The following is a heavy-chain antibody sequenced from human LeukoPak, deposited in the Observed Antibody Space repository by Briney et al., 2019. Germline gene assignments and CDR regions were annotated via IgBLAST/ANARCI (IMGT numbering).Heavy chain of an antibody. CDR2: IYYSGST. CDR3: ARTTWGGYSGYDLDAFDI. V-gene: IGHV4-59*01. D-gene: IGHD5-12*01. CDR1: GGSISSYY. Sequence: SETLSLTCTVSGGSISSYYWSWIRQPPGKGLEWIGYIYYSGSTNYNPSLKSRVTISVDTSKNQFSLKPSSVTAADTAVYYCARTTWGGYSGYDLDAFDIWGQGTMVTVSS. J-gene: IGHJ3*02.